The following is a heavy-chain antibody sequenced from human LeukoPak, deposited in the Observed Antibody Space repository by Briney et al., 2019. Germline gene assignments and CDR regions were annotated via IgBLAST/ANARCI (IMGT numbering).Heavy chain of an antibody. Sequence: GGSLRLSCAASGFTFINYWMSWVRQAPGKGLEWVANIKQVGSEKLYLDSLKGRFTISRDNAKNSLFLQMNSLRAEDTAVYYCARIGGSVDIGWFFDYWGQGTLVTVSS. CDR3: ARIGGSVDIGWFFDY. CDR1: GFTFINYW. J-gene: IGHJ4*02. V-gene: IGHV3-7*01. D-gene: IGHD6-19*01. CDR2: IKQVGSEK.